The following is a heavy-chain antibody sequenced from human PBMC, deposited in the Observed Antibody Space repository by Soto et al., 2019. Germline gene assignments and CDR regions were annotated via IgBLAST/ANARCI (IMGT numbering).Heavy chain of an antibody. D-gene: IGHD2-15*01. V-gene: IGHV1-3*01. CDR2: INAGNGNT. J-gene: IGHJ4*02. CDR3: ARDFYCSGGSCYYFELDY. CDR1: GYTFTSYA. Sequence: ASVKVSCKASGYTFTSYAMHWVRQAPGQRLEWMGWINAGNGNTKYSQKFQGRVTITRDTSASTAYMELSSLRSEDTAVYYCARDFYCSGGSCYYFELDYWGQGTLVTVSS.